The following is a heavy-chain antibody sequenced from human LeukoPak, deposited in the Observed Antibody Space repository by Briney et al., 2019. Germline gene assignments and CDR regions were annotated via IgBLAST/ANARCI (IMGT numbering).Heavy chain of an antibody. CDR1: GGTFSTYV. V-gene: IGHV1-69*06. CDR3: ARTVDTAMVWYVDY. CDR2: IIPVFGTA. D-gene: IGHD5-18*01. J-gene: IGHJ4*02. Sequence: ASVKVSCKASGGTFSTYVISWVRQAPGQGLEWMGGIIPVFGTANYAEKFQDRVTITADKSTSTAYMELSSLRSEDTAVYYCARTVDTAMVWYVDYWGQGTLVTVSS.